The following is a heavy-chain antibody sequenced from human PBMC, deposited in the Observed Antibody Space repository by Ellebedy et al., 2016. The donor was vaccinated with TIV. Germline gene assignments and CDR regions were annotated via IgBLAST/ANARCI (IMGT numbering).Heavy chain of an antibody. J-gene: IGHJ4*02. V-gene: IGHV3-21*01. Sequence: GESLKISCAGSGFTFSSYTINWVRQTPGKGLEWVSSISSSGSYLYYADSVKGRFTISRDNAKNSLYLQMNSLRVDDTAVYYCATSRARVYWGQGTLVTVSS. CDR3: ATSRARVY. CDR2: ISSSGSYL. CDR1: GFTFSSYT.